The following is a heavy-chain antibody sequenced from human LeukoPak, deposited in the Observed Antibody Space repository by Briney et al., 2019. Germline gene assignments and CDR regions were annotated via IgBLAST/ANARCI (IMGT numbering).Heavy chain of an antibody. Sequence: PGGSLRLSCAASGFTFSNYGLNWVRQAPGEGLEWVSSISSGSRYIYYADSVKGRLTISRDNTRNSLYLQMNSLRGEDTAVYYCARDYGSGWHDFDYWGQGTLVTVSS. V-gene: IGHV3-21*01. CDR1: GFTFSNYG. CDR3: ARDYGSGWHDFDY. J-gene: IGHJ4*02. D-gene: IGHD6-19*01. CDR2: ISSGSRYI.